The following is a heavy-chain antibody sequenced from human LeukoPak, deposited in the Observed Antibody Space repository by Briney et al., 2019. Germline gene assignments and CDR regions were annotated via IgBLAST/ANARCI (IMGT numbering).Heavy chain of an antibody. J-gene: IGHJ6*02. CDR1: GFTFSYAW. D-gene: IGHD3-10*01. Sequence: GGSLRLSCAASGFTFSYAWMSWVRQAPGKGLEWVGRIKSNSDGGTTDYAAPVKDRFTISRDNSKHTLYLQMDSLKSEDTAVYYCTTDHHGSGSYYYFGMDVWGQGTTVTVSS. V-gene: IGHV3-15*01. CDR2: IKSNSDGGTT. CDR3: TTDHHGSGSYYYFGMDV.